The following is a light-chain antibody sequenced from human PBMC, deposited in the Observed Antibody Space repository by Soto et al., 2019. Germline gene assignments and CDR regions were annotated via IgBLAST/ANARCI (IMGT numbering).Light chain of an antibody. CDR3: SSYTSSSPLYV. CDR2: DVS. CDR1: SSDVGGYNY. J-gene: IGLJ1*01. V-gene: IGLV2-14*01. Sequence: QSVLTQPASVSGSPGQSITISCNGTSSDVGGYNYVSWYQQHPGKAPKLMIYDVSNRPSGVSNRFSGSKSGNTASLTISGLQAEDEADYYCSSYTSSSPLYVFGTGTKLTVL.